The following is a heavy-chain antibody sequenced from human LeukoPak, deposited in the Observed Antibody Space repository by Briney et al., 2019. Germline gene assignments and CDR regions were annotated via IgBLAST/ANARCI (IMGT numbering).Heavy chain of an antibody. D-gene: IGHD6-19*01. CDR3: ARGPWLVRAVDY. CDR1: GGSSSGYY. V-gene: IGHV4-34*01. Sequence: SETLSLTCAVYGGSSSGYYWSWIRQPPGKGLEWIGEINHSGSTNYNPSLKSRVTISVDTSKNQFSLKLSSVTAADTAVYYCARGPWLVRAVDYWGQGTLVTVSS. CDR2: INHSGST. J-gene: IGHJ4*02.